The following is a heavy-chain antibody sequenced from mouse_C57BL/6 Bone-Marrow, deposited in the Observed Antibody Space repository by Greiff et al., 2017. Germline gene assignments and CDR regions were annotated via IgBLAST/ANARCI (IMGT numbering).Heavy chain of an antibody. Sequence: EVQLMESGGGLVKPGGSLKLSCAASGFTFSSYAMSWVRQTPGKRLEWVATISAGGSYTYYPDNVKGRFTLSRDNAKNNLYLQMSHLKSEDTAMYYCARDPGAMDYWGQGTSVTVSS. CDR2: ISAGGSYT. J-gene: IGHJ4*01. CDR3: ARDPGAMDY. CDR1: GFTFSSYA. V-gene: IGHV5-4*01.